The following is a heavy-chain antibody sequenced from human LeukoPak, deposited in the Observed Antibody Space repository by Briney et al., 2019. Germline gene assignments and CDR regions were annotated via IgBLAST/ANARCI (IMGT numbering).Heavy chain of an antibody. Sequence: SETLSLTCAVYGGSFSGYYWSWIRQPPGKGLEWIGNLYHSGSTYYNPSLRSRATISGDTSKNQFSLSLSSVTAADTAVYYCARECSSTTCYTRSFDPWGQGTLVTVSS. V-gene: IGHV4-34*11. CDR1: GGSFSGYY. J-gene: IGHJ5*02. D-gene: IGHD2-2*02. CDR3: ARECSSTTCYTRSFDP. CDR2: LYHSGST.